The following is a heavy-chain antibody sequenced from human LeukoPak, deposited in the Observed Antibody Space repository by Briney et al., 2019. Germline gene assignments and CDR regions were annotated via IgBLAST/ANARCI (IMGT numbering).Heavy chain of an antibody. CDR1: GGSISSYY. V-gene: IGHV4-59*01. CDR3: ARDVLFGYSYGYEVDGMDV. J-gene: IGHJ6*02. Sequence: SETLSLTCTVSGGSISSYYWSWIRQPPGKGLEWIGYIYYSGSTNYNPSLKSRVTISVDTSKNQFSLKLSSVTAADTAVYYCARDVLFGYSYGYEVDGMDVWGQGTTVTVSS. CDR2: IYYSGST. D-gene: IGHD5-18*01.